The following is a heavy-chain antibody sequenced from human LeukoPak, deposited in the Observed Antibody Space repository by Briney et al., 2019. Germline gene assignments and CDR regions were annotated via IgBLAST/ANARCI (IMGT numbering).Heavy chain of an antibody. CDR2: VRPDGSSN. Sequence: PGGSLRLSCAASGFTLSNFGVHWVRQAPGKGLEWVAFVRPDGSSNYYADSVKGRFTISRDISKNTLYLQMNSLRAEDTAFYYCAKDQAGTWGLDYWGQGTLVTVSS. CDR1: GFTLSNFG. D-gene: IGHD3-10*01. CDR3: AKDQAGTWGLDY. J-gene: IGHJ4*02. V-gene: IGHV3-30*02.